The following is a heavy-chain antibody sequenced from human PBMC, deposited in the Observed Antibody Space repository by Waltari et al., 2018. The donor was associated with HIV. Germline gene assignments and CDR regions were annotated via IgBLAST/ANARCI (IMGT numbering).Heavy chain of an antibody. CDR3: AKPMGATGSNFDY. CDR2: ISYDGSNK. J-gene: IGHJ4*02. D-gene: IGHD1-26*01. Sequence: QVQLVESGGGVVQPGRSLRLSCAASGFTFSSYGMHWVRQAPGKGLEWVAVISYDGSNKYYADSVKGRFTISRDNSKNTLYLQMNSLRAEDTAVYYCAKPMGATGSNFDYWGQGTLVTVSS. CDR1: GFTFSSYG. V-gene: IGHV3-30*18.